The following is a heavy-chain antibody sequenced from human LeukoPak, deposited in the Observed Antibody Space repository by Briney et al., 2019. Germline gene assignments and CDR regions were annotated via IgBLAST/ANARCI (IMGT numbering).Heavy chain of an antibody. D-gene: IGHD6-13*01. CDR3: AKDPRDSSSWYFDY. CDR1: GFTFSSYA. V-gene: IGHV3-23*01. Sequence: GGSLRLSCAASGFTFSSYATNWVRQAPGKGLGWVSGISGSGDRTYYADSVKGRFTISRDNSKNTLYLEMNSLGAEDTAVYHCAKDPRDSSSWYFDYWGQGTLVTVSS. CDR2: ISGSGDRT. J-gene: IGHJ4*02.